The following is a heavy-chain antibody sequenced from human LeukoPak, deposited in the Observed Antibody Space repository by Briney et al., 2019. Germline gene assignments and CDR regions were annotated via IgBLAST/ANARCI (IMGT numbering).Heavy chain of an antibody. J-gene: IGHJ4*02. CDR2: ISSSSSTI. CDR3: ASNLLWFGELSPYYFDY. V-gene: IGHV3-48*01. D-gene: IGHD3-10*01. Sequence: GGSLRLSCAASGFTFSTYSMNWVRQAPGKGLEWVSYISSSSSTIYYADSVKGRFTISRGNAKNSLYLHMNNLRAEDTAVYYCASNLLWFGELSPYYFDYWGQGTLVTVSS. CDR1: GFTFSTYS.